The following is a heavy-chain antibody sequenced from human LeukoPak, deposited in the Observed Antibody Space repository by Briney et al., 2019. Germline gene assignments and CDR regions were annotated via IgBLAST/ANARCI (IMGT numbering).Heavy chain of an antibody. CDR2: IYYSGST. CDR3: ARQKYSSGWYVDS. CDR1: GGSINSDDYY. D-gene: IGHD6-19*01. J-gene: IGHJ4*02. V-gene: IGHV4-39*01. Sequence: PSETLSLTCTVSGGSINSDDYYWGWIRQPPGKGLEWIGSIYYSGSTYYNPSLKSRVTISVDTSKNQFSLKLSSVTAADTAVYYCARQKYSSGWYVDSWGQGTLVTVSS.